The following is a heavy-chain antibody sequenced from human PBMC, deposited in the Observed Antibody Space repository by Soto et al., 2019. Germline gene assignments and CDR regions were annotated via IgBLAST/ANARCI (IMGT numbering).Heavy chain of an antibody. CDR1: GGTFSSYA. J-gene: IGHJ6*02. V-gene: IGHV1-69*12. CDR2: IIPIFGTA. Sequence: QVQLVQSGAEVKKPGSSVKVSCKASGGTFSSYAISWVRQAPGQGLEWMGGIIPIFGTANYAQKFQGRVTITADESTSTAYMELSSLRSEDTAVYYCASSGGRNDYHPLYGMDVWGQGTTVTVSS. D-gene: IGHD1-1*01. CDR3: ASSGGRNDYHPLYGMDV.